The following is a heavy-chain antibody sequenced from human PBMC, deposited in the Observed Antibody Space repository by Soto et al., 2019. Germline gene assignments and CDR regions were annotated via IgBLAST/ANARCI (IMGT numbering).Heavy chain of an antibody. Sequence: ASVKVSCKASGYDFTAYDINWVRQASGQGLEWMGWMNPINGATGTARRFQGRVSLSRNAATGTAYLELTSLRSDDTAVYYCGRGPSPRAPAGGTPYYYAVDVWGQGTTVTVSS. J-gene: IGHJ6*02. D-gene: IGHD6-13*01. CDR3: GRGPSPRAPAGGTPYYYAVDV. CDR1: GYDFTAYD. V-gene: IGHV1-8*02. CDR2: MNPINGAT.